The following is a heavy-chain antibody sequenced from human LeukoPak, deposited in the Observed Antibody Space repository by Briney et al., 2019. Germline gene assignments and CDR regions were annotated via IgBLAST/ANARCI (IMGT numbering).Heavy chain of an antibody. V-gene: IGHV1-8*01. D-gene: IGHD1-26*01. CDR3: ASGIVGATGDYFDY. CDR1: GYTFTSYD. J-gene: IGHJ4*02. Sequence: EASVKVSCKASGYTFTSYDINWVRQATGQGLEWMGWMNPNSGNTGYAQKFQGRVTMTRNTSISTAYMELSSLRPEDTAVYYCASGIVGATGDYFDYWGQGTLVTVSS. CDR2: MNPNSGNT.